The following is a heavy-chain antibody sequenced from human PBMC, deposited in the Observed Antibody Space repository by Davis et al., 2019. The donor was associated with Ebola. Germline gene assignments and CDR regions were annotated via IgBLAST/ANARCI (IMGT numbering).Heavy chain of an antibody. J-gene: IGHJ6*02. Sequence: GGSLRLSCAASGFTLSDYYMSWIRPAPGKGLEWVSSIRSSDTTIYYSDPVKGRFTVPRANAKNSLYLQMNSLRAEDTAVYYCARDKRSSWYGGMDVWGQGTTVTVSS. D-gene: IGHD6-19*01. CDR2: IRSSDTTI. CDR3: ARDKRSSWYGGMDV. CDR1: GFTLSDYY. V-gene: IGHV3-11*01.